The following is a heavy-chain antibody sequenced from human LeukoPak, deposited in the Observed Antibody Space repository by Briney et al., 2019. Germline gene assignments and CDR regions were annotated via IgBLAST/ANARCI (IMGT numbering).Heavy chain of an antibody. D-gene: IGHD6-19*01. Sequence: KPSETLSLTCTVSGGSVSSYYGSWIRQPPGKGLEWIGYIYYSGSTKYNPSLKSRVTISVDKSKNQFSLKLSSVTAADTAVYYCARATIAVAGTSHAFDIWGQGTMVTVSS. CDR1: GGSVSSYY. CDR2: IYYSGST. V-gene: IGHV4-59*02. CDR3: ARATIAVAGTSHAFDI. J-gene: IGHJ3*02.